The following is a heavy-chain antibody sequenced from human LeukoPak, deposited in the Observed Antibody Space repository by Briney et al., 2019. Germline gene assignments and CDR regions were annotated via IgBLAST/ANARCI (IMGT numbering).Heavy chain of an antibody. CDR2: ISYDGSNK. CDR1: GFTFSSYA. Sequence: PGGSLRLSCAASGFTFSSYAMHWVRQAPGKGLEWVAVISYDGSNKYYADSVKGRFTISRDNSKNTLYLQMNSLRAEDTAVYYCAREDSYGDYYFDYWGQGTLVTVSS. V-gene: IGHV3-30-3*01. D-gene: IGHD4-17*01. J-gene: IGHJ4*02. CDR3: AREDSYGDYYFDY.